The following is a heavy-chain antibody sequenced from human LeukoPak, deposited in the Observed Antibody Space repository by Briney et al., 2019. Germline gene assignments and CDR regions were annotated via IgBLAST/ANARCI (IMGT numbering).Heavy chain of an antibody. CDR3: ATTPNFGSGYPRYFFDY. CDR1: GASMSSHGYS. J-gene: IGHJ4*02. D-gene: IGHD3-22*01. Sequence: SETLSLTCAVSGASMSSHGYSWRWIRQPPGKGLEFIGYIYHDGNTYYNPSLNSRVSISVDMSKNQFSLKLSSVTAADTAVYFCATTPNFGSGYPRYFFDYWGQGILVTVSS. CDR2: IYHDGNT. V-gene: IGHV4-30-2*01.